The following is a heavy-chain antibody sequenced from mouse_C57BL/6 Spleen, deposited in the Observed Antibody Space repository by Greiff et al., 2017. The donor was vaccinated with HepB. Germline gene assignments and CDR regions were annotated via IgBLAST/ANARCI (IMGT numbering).Heavy chain of an antibody. J-gene: IGHJ4*01. CDR1: GYTFTDYN. CDR2: INPNNGGT. Sequence: EVKLMESGPELVKPGASVKIPCKASGYTFTDYNMDWVKQSHGKSLEWIGDINPNNGGTIYNQKFKGKATLTVDKSSSTAYMELRSLTSEDTAVYYCARHYDAHYYAMDYWGQGTSVTVSS. V-gene: IGHV1-18*01. CDR3: ARHYDAHYYAMDY. D-gene: IGHD2-3*01.